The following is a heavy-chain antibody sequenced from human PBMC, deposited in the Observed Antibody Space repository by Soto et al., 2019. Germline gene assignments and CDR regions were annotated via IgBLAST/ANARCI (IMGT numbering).Heavy chain of an antibody. V-gene: IGHV3-74*01. J-gene: IGHJ6*02. CDR2: INGDGSST. D-gene: IGHD5-12*01. CDR3: ARGIQWSSGMDV. Sequence: EVQLVESGGGLVQPGGSLRLSCAAAGFAFNSHWMHWVRQAPGKGLVWVSRINGDGSSTYYADSVKGRFTISRDNARNTVYLQMNSLRAEDAAVYYCARGIQWSSGMDVWGQGTTVTVAS. CDR1: GFAFNSHW.